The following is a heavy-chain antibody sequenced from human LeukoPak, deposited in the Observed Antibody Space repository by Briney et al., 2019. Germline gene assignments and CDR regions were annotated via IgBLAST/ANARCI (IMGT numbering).Heavy chain of an antibody. CDR2: ISSSSSYI. D-gene: IGHD3-22*01. CDR1: GFTFSSYS. Sequence: PGGSLRLSCAASGFTFSSYSMNWVRQAPGKGLEWVSSISSSSSYIYYADSVKGRFTISRDNSKNTLYLQMNSLRAEDTAVYYCARDPYYYDSSGYYSSAGVDYWGQGTLVTVSS. V-gene: IGHV3-21*01. CDR3: ARDPYYYDSSGYYSSAGVDY. J-gene: IGHJ4*02.